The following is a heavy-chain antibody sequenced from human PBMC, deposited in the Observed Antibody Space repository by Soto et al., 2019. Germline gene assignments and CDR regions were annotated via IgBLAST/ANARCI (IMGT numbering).Heavy chain of an antibody. CDR2: IKSEADGGTT. D-gene: IGHD5-12*01. Sequence: GGSLRLSCAASGFTFVNDCMSWVRQTPGKGLEWVGRIKSEADGGTTDYAAPVKGRFTISRDDSKDTLYLQMNSLITEDTAVYYCTTDRRAFSGYAIDYWGQGTLVTVSS. V-gene: IGHV3-15*01. CDR1: GFTFVNDC. J-gene: IGHJ4*02. CDR3: TTDRRAFSGYAIDY.